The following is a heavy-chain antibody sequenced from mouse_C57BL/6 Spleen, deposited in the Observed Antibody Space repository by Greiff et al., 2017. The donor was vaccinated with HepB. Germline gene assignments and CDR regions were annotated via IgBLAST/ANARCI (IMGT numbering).Heavy chain of an antibody. D-gene: IGHD1-1*02. V-gene: IGHV3-6*01. J-gene: IGHJ2*01. CDR2: ISYDGSN. Sequence: DVKLQESGPGLVKPSQSLSLTCSVTGYSITSGYYWNWIRQFPGNKLEWMGYISYDGSNNYKPSLKNRISITRDTTKNQFFLKLNSVTTEDTATHYCARDHGYSDYWGQGTTLTVSS. CDR3: ARDHGYSDY. CDR1: GYSITSGYY.